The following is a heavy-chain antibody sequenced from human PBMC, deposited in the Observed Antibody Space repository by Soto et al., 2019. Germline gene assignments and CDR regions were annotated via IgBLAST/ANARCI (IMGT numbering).Heavy chain of an antibody. V-gene: IGHV3-30-3*01. CDR2: VSYDGSNK. CDR3: ARDLGGAIDY. D-gene: IGHD3-16*01. Sequence: QVQLVESGGGVVQPGRSLRLSCAASGFTFSSYAMHWVRQAPGKGLDWVAVVSYDGSNKYYADSVKGQFTFSRDNSKNTLYLQMNSLRPEDTALYYCARDLGGAIDYWGQGTLVTVSS. J-gene: IGHJ4*02. CDR1: GFTFSSYA.